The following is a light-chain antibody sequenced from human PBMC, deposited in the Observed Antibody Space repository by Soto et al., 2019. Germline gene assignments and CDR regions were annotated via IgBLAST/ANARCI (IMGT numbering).Light chain of an antibody. Sequence: EIVLTQSPGTLSVSPGERATLSCRASQTISSNYLAWYQQKPGQAPSLLIYGTSSRATGIPDRFSGSGSGTDFTLTISRLEPEDSAIYYCQQYVSWTFGQGTKLEI. CDR3: QQYVSWT. J-gene: IGKJ1*01. V-gene: IGKV3-20*01. CDR1: QTISSNY. CDR2: GTS.